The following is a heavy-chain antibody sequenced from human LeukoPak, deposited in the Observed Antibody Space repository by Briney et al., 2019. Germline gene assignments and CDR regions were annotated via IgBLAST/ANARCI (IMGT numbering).Heavy chain of an antibody. D-gene: IGHD3-3*01. V-gene: IGHV3-30*02. J-gene: IGHJ4*02. Sequence: PGGSLRLSCAASGFTFSSYGMHWVSHAPGKGLEWVAFIRYDGSNKYYADSVKGRFTISRDNSKNTLYLQMNSLRAEDTAVYYCAKNRDITIFGVVIFGFDYWGQGTLVTVSS. CDR1: GFTFSSYG. CDR2: IRYDGSNK. CDR3: AKNRDITIFGVVIFGFDY.